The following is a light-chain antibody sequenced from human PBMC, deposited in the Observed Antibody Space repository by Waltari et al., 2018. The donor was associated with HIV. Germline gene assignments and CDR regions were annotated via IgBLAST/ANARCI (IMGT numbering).Light chain of an antibody. CDR2: DVI. CDR3: SSHAGSKVV. V-gene: IGLV2-8*01. CDR1: SSDVGGYNY. J-gene: IGLJ2*01. Sequence: QSALTQPPSASGSPGQSVTLSCTGTSSDVGGYNYVSWHQQHPGKAPKLMIYDVINRPSGVPVRFSGSKSCNTSSLTVSGLQPEDESDYYCSSHAGSKVVFGGGTRLTVL.